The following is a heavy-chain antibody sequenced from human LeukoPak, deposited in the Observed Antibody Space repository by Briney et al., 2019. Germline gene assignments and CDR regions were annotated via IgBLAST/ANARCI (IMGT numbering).Heavy chain of an antibody. J-gene: IGHJ4*02. CDR2: ISNDGGNR. CDR1: GFTFSYYA. Sequence: GGSLRLSCVASGFTSGFTFSYYAMHWVRQAPGKGLGWVAFISNDGGNRYFANSVKGRFTISRDNSKNTVYLQMNSLGAEDTAVYYCADSDGYYYDVWGQGTLVTVS. D-gene: IGHD2-15*01. V-gene: IGHV3-30-3*01. CDR3: ADSDGYYYDV.